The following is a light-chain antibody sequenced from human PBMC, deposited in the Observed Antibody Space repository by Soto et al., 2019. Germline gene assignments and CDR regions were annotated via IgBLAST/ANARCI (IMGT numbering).Light chain of an antibody. CDR3: LLSYSGARAV. J-gene: IGLJ7*01. V-gene: IGLV7-46*01. CDR1: TGAVTSGHY. Sequence: QAVVTQEPSVTVSPGGTVTLTCGSSTGAVTSGHYPYWFQQKPGQAPRTLIYDTSNKHSWTPARFSGSLLGGKAALTLSGAQPEDEAEYYCLLSYSGARAVFGGATQLTVL. CDR2: DTS.